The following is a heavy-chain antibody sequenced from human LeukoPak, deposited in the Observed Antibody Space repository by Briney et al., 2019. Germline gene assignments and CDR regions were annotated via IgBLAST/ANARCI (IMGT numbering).Heavy chain of an antibody. J-gene: IGHJ6*03. CDR1: GGTFSSYA. V-gene: IGHV1-69*05. CDR3: AGGCSSTSCYGTQYYYYYYYMDV. Sequence: ASVKVSCKASGGTFSSYAISWVRQAPGQGLEWMGGIIPIFGTANYAQKFQGRVTITTDESTSTAYMELSSLRSEDTAVYYCAGGCSSTSCYGTQYYYYYYYMDVWGKGTTVTVSS. CDR2: IIPIFGTA. D-gene: IGHD2-2*01.